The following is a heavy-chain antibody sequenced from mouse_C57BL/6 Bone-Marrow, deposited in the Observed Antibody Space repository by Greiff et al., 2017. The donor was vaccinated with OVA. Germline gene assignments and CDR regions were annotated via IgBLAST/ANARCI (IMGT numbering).Heavy chain of an antibody. CDR3: ARGRGSSRWYFDD. J-gene: IGHJ1*03. Sequence: VQLQQSGAELVKPGASVKLSCKASGYTFTSYWMHWVKQRPGQGLEWIGMIHPNSGSTNYNEKFKSKATLTVDKSSSPAYMQLSSLTSEDSAIYDDARGRGSSRWYFDDWGKGTTVTVSS. CDR1: GYTFTSYW. V-gene: IGHV1-64*01. CDR2: IHPNSGST. D-gene: IGHD1-1*01.